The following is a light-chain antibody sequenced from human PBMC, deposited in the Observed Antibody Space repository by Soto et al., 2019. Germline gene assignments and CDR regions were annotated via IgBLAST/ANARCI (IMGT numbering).Light chain of an antibody. CDR1: QSVSSY. V-gene: IGKV3-11*01. CDR2: DAS. J-gene: IGKJ1*01. CDR3: QQRRA. Sequence: EIVLTQSPATLSLSPGERATLSCRASQSVSSYLAWYQQKPGQAPRLLIYDASNRATAIPARFSGSGSGTDFTLTISSLEPEDFAVYYCQQRRAFGHGTKVEIK.